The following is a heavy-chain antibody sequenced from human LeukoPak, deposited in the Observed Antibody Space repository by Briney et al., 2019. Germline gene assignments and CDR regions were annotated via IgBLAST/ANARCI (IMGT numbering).Heavy chain of an antibody. V-gene: IGHV3-21*01. J-gene: IGHJ4*02. CDR3: ARDGSDILTGYSDN. Sequence: PGGSLRLSCAASGFTFSSYSVNWVRQAPGKGLEWVSSISSSSSYIYYADSVKGRFTISRDNAKNSLYLQMNSLRAEDTAVYYCARDGSDILTGYSDNWGQGTLVTVSS. CDR2: ISSSSSYI. CDR1: GFTFSSYS. D-gene: IGHD3-9*01.